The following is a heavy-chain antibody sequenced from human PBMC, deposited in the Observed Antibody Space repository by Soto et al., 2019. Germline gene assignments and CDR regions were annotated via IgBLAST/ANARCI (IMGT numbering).Heavy chain of an antibody. CDR3: ATATRYYDLLTGHRCGYSYYMDV. J-gene: IGHJ6*03. D-gene: IGHD3-22*01. V-gene: IGHV3-23*01. Sequence: GSLRLSCAASGFTFTTYAMSWVRQAPGKGLEWVSGLSGGGGSTYYAASVKGRFSISSDNSKNKPYYQMNSLRVEDTAVYYCATATRYYDLLTGHRCGYSYYMDVWGKGTTVTVSS. CDR2: LSGGGGST. CDR1: GFTFTTYA.